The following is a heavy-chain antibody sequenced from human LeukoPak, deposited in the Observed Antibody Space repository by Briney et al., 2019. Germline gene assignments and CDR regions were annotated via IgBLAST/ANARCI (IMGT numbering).Heavy chain of an antibody. CDR2: IYHSGST. CDR1: GYSISSGYY. V-gene: IGHV4-38-2*01. D-gene: IGHD1-1*01. CDR3: ARHDTAWNPKV. Sequence: SETLSLTCAVSGYSISSGYYWGWIRQPPGKGLEWIGSIYHSGSTYYNPSLKSRVTISVDTPKNQFSLNLSSVTAADTAVYYCARHDTAWNPKVWGPGTLVTVSS. J-gene: IGHJ4*02.